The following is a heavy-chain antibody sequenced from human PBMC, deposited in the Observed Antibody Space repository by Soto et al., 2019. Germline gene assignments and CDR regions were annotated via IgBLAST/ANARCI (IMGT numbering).Heavy chain of an antibody. CDR2: IRYSGST. J-gene: IGHJ5*02. Sequence: QVQLQESGPGLVQPSETLSLTCTVSGGSITGYYWSWIRQPPGKGPEWIGNIRYSGSTNYNPSLKRRVTISVDTSKTQFSLRLSSVTAAETAVYYCARHSYYSNPLRFDPWGQGTLVTVSS. V-gene: IGHV4-59*08. CDR3: ARHSYYSNPLRFDP. D-gene: IGHD4-4*01. CDR1: GGSITGYY.